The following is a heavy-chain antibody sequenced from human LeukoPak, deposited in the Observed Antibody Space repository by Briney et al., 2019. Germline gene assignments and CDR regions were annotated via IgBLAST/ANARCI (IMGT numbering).Heavy chain of an antibody. J-gene: IGHJ3*02. CDR1: GGTFSTHA. CDR3: ARVKLRFLFYDAFDI. D-gene: IGHD3-3*01. V-gene: IGHV1-46*01. CDR2: INPSGGST. Sequence: ASVKVSCKASGGTFSTHAISWVRQAPGQGLEWMGIINPSGGSTSYAQKFQGRVTMTRDTSTSTVYMELSSLRSEDTAVYYCARVKLRFLFYDAFDIWGQGTMVTVSS.